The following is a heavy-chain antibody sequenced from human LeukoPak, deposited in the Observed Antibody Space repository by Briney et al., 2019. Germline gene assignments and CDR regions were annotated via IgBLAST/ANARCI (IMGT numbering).Heavy chain of an antibody. Sequence: SETLSLTCTVSGGSISSSSYYWGWIRQPPGKGLEWIGSIYYSGSTYYNPSLKSRVTISVDTSKNQLSLKLTSVTAADTAVYYCARERGYSGYDSDSSGWYDDYWGQGTLVTVSS. CDR1: GGSISSSSYY. D-gene: IGHD5-12*01. V-gene: IGHV4-39*02. J-gene: IGHJ4*02. CDR3: ARERGYSGYDSDSSGWYDDY. CDR2: IYYSGST.